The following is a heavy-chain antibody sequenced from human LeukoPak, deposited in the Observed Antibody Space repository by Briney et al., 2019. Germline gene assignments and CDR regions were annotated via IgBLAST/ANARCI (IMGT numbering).Heavy chain of an antibody. CDR1: GFTFSDYY. Sequence: GGSLRLSCAAPGFTFSDYYMNWIRRTPGKGLEWVSGISGSGDNTLYADSVKGRFTISRDNSKNTLYLEMNSLRAEDTAIYYCAKMKGHPLPKYYMDVWGQGTTVTVSS. CDR2: ISGSGDNT. V-gene: IGHV3-23*01. CDR3: AKMKGHPLPKYYMDV. J-gene: IGHJ6*01. D-gene: IGHD1-26*01.